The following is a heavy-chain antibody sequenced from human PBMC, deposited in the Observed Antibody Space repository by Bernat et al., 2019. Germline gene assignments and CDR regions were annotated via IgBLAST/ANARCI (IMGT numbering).Heavy chain of an antibody. J-gene: IGHJ4*02. CDR2: INPSGGST. Sequence: HVQLVQPGAEVKKPGASVQVSCKASGYTFTSYYMHWVRQAPGQGLEWMGIINPSGGSTSYAQKFQGRVTMTRDTSTSTVYMELSSLRSEDTAVYYCAGRIAGAGPPDYWGQGTLVSVSS. V-gene: IGHV1-46*01. D-gene: IGHD6-19*01. CDR1: GYTFTSYY. CDR3: AGRIAGAGPPDY.